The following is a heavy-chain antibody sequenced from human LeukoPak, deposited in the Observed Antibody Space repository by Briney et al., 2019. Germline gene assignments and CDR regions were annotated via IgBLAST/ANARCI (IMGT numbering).Heavy chain of an antibody. J-gene: IGHJ4*02. CDR2: INHSGST. D-gene: IGHD5-18*01. V-gene: IGHV4-34*01. CDR1: GGSFSSYY. Sequence: PSETLSLTCAVYGGSFSSYYWSWIRQPPGKGLEWIGEINHSGSTNYNPSLKSRVTISVDTSKNQFSLKLSSVTAADTAVYYCARAHVDTAMGLDYWGQGTLVTVSS. CDR3: ARAHVDTAMGLDY.